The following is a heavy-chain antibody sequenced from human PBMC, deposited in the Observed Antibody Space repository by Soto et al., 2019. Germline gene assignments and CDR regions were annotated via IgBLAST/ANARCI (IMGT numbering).Heavy chain of an antibody. CDR2: ISTYNDDT. Sequence: GASGKVSCKAAGYTFSNYGVTWVRQAAGQALEWMGCISTYNDDTNYAQNLQRRITLTTDTSTSTAYMELRSLTLDDTALYFCARGDILTGYFDFWGQGTLVTVS. J-gene: IGHJ4*02. CDR1: GYTFSNYG. V-gene: IGHV1-18*04. CDR3: ARGDILTGYFDF. D-gene: IGHD3-9*01.